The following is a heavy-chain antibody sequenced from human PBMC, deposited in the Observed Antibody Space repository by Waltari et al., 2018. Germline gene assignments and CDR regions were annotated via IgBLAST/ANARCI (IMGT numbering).Heavy chain of an antibody. CDR1: GYTLTERS. V-gene: IGHV1-24*01. Sequence: QVKLVQSGAEVKKPGASVKVSCQVSGYTLTERSIHRVRQAPGKGLEWMGGFDSEDGETNFEQKFQGRFTLTEDTSTETAYLELSSLRSEDTAVYYCATEDLENVGGRTYAAFHIWGQGTMVTVSS. J-gene: IGHJ3*02. CDR2: FDSEDGET. D-gene: IGHD3-16*01. CDR3: ATEDLENVGGRTYAAFHI.